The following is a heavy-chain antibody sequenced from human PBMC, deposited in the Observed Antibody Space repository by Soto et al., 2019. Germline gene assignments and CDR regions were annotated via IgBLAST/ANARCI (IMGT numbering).Heavy chain of an antibody. CDR3: ARDLFRHEMGPIAAAGTRNYYYGMDX. CDR1: GGTFSIYA. D-gene: IGHD6-13*01. Sequence: SVRVSCTAAGGTFSIYAIGWVRQAPGQGLELMGGIIPMFGTANYAQKFQGRVTITADESTSTAYMELSSLRSGDTAVYYCARDLFRHEMGPIAAAGTRNYYYGMDXWGQVTTVTVS. J-gene: IGHJ6*02. V-gene: IGHV1-69*13. CDR2: IIPMFGTA.